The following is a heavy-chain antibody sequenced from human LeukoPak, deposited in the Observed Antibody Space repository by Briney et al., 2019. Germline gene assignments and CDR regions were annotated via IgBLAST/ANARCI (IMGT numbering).Heavy chain of an antibody. CDR2: LSYDGSNK. Sequence: GGSLRLSCAASGFTFSSYAMHWVRQAPGKGLEWVAVLSYDGSNKYYADSVKGRFTISRDNSKNTLYLQMNSLRAEDTAVYYCARDTLSPSGTYHFDYWGQGTLVTVSS. J-gene: IGHJ4*02. V-gene: IGHV3-30-3*01. CDR1: GFTFSSYA. D-gene: IGHD1-26*01. CDR3: ARDTLSPSGTYHFDY.